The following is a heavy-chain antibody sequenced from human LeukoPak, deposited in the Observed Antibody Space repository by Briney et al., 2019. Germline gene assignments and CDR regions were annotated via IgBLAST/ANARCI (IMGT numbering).Heavy chain of an antibody. CDR3: ARQSQGWLSTYYFDY. V-gene: IGHV4-59*08. J-gene: IGHJ4*02. CDR1: GGSISNYS. CDR2: IYYSGST. D-gene: IGHD3-9*01. Sequence: SETLSLTCTVSGGSISNYSWSWIRQPPGKGLEWIGYIYYSGSTNYNPSLKSRLSISLDTSKNQFSLKVSSVTAADTAVYYCARQSQGWLSTYYFDYWGQGTLVTVSS.